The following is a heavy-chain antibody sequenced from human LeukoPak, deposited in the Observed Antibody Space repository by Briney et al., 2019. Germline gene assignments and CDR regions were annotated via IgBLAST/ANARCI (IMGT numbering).Heavy chain of an antibody. V-gene: IGHV3-74*01. CDR3: VSFYETY. D-gene: IGHD2/OR15-2a*01. Sequence: GGSLRLSCAASGNYWMHWVRQAPGKGLVWVSHTNSDGGWTSYADSVKGRFTISKDNAKNTVYLQMNSLRAEDTAVYYCVSFYETYWGRGTLVTVSS. J-gene: IGHJ4*02. CDR2: TNSDGGWT. CDR1: GNYW.